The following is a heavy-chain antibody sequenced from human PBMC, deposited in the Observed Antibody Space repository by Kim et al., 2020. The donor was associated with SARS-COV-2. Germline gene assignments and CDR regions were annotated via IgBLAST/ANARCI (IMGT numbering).Heavy chain of an antibody. CDR2: IYYSGST. J-gene: IGHJ4*02. D-gene: IGHD3-10*01. CDR3: ARLHPGHYYGSGSLVDY. V-gene: IGHV4-39*01. CDR1: GGSISSSSYY. Sequence: SETLSLTCTVSGGSISSSSYYWGWIRQPPGKGLEWIGSIYYSGSTYYNPSLKSRVTISVDTSKNQFSLKLSSVTAADTAVYYCARLHPGHYYGSGSLVDYWGQGTLVTVSS.